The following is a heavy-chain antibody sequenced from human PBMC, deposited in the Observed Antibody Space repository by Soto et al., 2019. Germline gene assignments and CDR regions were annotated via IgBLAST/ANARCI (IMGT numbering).Heavy chain of an antibody. CDR1: GFTFSSYA. CDR2: ISGSGGST. V-gene: IGHV3-23*01. CDR3: AKASYYDFWSGYRNEYYFDY. D-gene: IGHD3-3*01. Sequence: GGSLRLSCAASGFTFSSYAMSWVRQAPGKGLEWVSAISGSGGSTYYADSVKGRFTISRDISKNTLYLQMNSLRAEDTAVYYCAKASYYDFWSGYRNEYYFDYWGQGTLVTVSS. J-gene: IGHJ4*02.